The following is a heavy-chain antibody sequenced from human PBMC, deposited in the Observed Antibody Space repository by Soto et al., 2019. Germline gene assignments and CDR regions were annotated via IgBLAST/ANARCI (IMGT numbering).Heavy chain of an antibody. D-gene: IGHD2-21*01. J-gene: IGHJ5*02. CDR3: VRVAFVVSSQEDNWFDP. Sequence: QVRLQQWGAGLLKPSETLSRTCAVYGGSFSGYFWSWIRQPPGKGLEWIGEINHSGSTNYNPSLKSRVTISVNTSKNQFSLKLSSVTAADTAVYYCVRVAFVVSSQEDNWFDPWGQGTLVTVSS. CDR1: GGSFSGYF. CDR2: INHSGST. V-gene: IGHV4-34*01.